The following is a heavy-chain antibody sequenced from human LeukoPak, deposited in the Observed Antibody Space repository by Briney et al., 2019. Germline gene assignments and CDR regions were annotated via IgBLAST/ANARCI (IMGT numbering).Heavy chain of an antibody. CDR1: GFTFSGYG. CDR3: AKDRIAVAAATPDY. CDR2: IRYDGSNK. J-gene: IGHJ4*02. V-gene: IGHV3-30*02. Sequence: GGSLRLSCAASGFTFSGYGMHWVRQAPGKGLEWVAFIRYDGSNKYYADSVKGRFTISRDNSKNTLYLQMNSLRAEDTAVYYCAKDRIAVAAATPDYWGQGALVTVSS. D-gene: IGHD6-19*01.